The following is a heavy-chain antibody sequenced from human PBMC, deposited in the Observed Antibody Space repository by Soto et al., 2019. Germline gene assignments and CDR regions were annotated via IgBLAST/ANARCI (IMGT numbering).Heavy chain of an antibody. CDR2: IIPIFGTA. J-gene: IGHJ5*02. CDR3: ARAKVRGCHENWFDP. CDR1: GGTFSSYA. V-gene: IGHV1-69*13. D-gene: IGHD6-19*01. Sequence: SVKVSCKASGGTFSSYAISWVRQAPGQGLEWMGGIIPIFGTANYAQKFQGRVTITADESTSTAYMELSSLRSEDTAVYYCARAKVRGCHENWFDPWGQGTLVTVSS.